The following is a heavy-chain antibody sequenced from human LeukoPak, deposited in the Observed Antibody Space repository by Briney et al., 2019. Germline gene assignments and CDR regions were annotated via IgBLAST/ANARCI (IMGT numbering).Heavy chain of an antibody. CDR3: ARSGREATEIDY. V-gene: IGHV3-11*06. CDR1: GFTFSDYF. CDR2: INGRGTYI. J-gene: IGHJ4*02. Sequence: KTGGSLRLSCAASGFTFSDYFMSWVRQAPGKGLEWLSYINGRGTYIDYAEPLKGRITISRDNAQNSLYLQMNSLRVEDTAVYYCARSGREATEIDYWGQGTLVTVSS. D-gene: IGHD1-1*01.